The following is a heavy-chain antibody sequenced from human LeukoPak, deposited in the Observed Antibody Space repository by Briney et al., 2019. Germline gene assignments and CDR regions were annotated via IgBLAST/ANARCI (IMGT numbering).Heavy chain of an antibody. CDR2: IITYNGNT. D-gene: IGHD5-12*01. V-gene: IGHV1-18*01. J-gene: IGHJ4*02. Sequence: ASVKVSCKASGYTFTTYGISWVRQAPGQGLEWMGYIITYNGNTNYAQKLQGRVTMTTDTSTSTAYMELRSLRSDDTAVYYCARASLGERGYSGYDFYYWGQGTLVTVSS. CDR1: GYTFTTYG. CDR3: ARASLGERGYSGYDFYY.